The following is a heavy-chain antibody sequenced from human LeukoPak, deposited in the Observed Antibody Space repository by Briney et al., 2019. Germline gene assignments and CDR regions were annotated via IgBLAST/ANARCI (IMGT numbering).Heavy chain of an antibody. J-gene: IGHJ4*02. CDR3: ARATEGFGELFPD. V-gene: IGHV4-31*03. D-gene: IGHD3-10*01. Sequence: SQTLSLTCTVSGGSISSCGYYWSCIRQHPGKGLVWLGYIYYSRSTYYNPSLKSRVTISVDTSKNQFSLKLSSVTAADTAVYYCARATEGFGELFPDWGQGTLVTVSS. CDR1: GGSISSCGYY. CDR2: IYYSRST.